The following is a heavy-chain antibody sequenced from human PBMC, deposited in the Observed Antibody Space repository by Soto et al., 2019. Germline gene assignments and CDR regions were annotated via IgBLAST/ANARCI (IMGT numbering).Heavy chain of an antibody. Sequence: GGSLRLSCAASGFTFSSYGMHWVRQAPGKGLEWVAVIWYDGSNKYYADSVKGRFTISRDNSKNTLYLQMNSLRAEDTAVYYCARERRNHYYDSSGYPLDYWGQGTLVTVSS. D-gene: IGHD3-22*01. CDR3: ARERRNHYYDSSGYPLDY. CDR1: GFTFSSYG. J-gene: IGHJ4*02. CDR2: IWYDGSNK. V-gene: IGHV3-33*01.